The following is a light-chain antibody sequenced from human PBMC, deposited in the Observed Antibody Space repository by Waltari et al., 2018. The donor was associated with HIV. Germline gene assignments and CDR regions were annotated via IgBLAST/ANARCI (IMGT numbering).Light chain of an antibody. Sequence: QSALTQPASVSGSPGQSITISCTGTSSDVGSYDLVSWYQQHSGKAPQLMISEVTKRPSGGSHRFSGSKSGNTSCLTFSGLQAEDDGDYYCCSYACTRCPVVFGGGTKLTVL. V-gene: IGLV2-23*02. CDR3: CSYACTRCPVV. CDR2: EVT. CDR1: SSDVGSYDL. J-gene: IGLJ2*01.